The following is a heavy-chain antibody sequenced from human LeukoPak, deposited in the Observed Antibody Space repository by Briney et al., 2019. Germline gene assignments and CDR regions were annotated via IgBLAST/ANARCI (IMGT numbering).Heavy chain of an antibody. CDR3: ARDPHPFTYYYDSSGQKFDY. J-gene: IGHJ4*02. D-gene: IGHD3-22*01. V-gene: IGHV1-46*01. CDR2: INPSGGST. Sequence: GASVKVSCKASGYTFTSYYMHWVRQAPGQGLEWMGIINPSGGSTSYAQKFQGRVTMTRDTSTSTVYMELSSLRSEDTAVYYCARDPHPFTYYYDSSGQKFDYWGQGTLVTVSS. CDR1: GYTFTSYY.